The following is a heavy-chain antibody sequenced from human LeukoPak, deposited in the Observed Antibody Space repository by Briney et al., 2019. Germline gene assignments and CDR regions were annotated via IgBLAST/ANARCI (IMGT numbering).Heavy chain of an antibody. CDR1: GDSVSSNSAA. CDR2: TYCRSKWYN. J-gene: IGHJ5*02. CDR3: ARGGMRVGATSWFDP. D-gene: IGHD1-26*01. V-gene: IGHV6-1*01. Sequence: SQTLSLTCAISGDSVSSNSAAWNWIRQSPSRGLEWLGRTYCRSKWYNDYAISVKSRITVNPDTSKNQFSLQLNSVTPEDTAVYYCARGGMRVGATSWFDPWGQGTLVTVSS.